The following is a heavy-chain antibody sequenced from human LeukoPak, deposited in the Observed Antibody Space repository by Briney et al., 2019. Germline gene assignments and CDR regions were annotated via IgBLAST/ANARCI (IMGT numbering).Heavy chain of an antibody. D-gene: IGHD3-3*01. CDR1: GGTFSSYA. CDR3: ARGSANFGVVSQGGKAFDI. J-gene: IGHJ3*02. V-gene: IGHV1-69*01. CDR2: IIPTFGTA. Sequence: SVKVSCKASGGTFSSYAISWVRQAPGQGLEWMGGIIPTFGTANYAQKFQGRVTITADESTSTAYMELSSLRSEDTAVYYCARGSANFGVVSQGGKAFDIWGQGTMVTVSS.